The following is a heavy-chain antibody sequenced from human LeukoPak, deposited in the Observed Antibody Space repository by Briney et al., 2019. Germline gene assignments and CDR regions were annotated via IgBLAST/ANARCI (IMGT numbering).Heavy chain of an antibody. V-gene: IGHV3-23*01. CDR1: GLTFINFG. CDR2: ISGSAVIT. J-gene: IGHJ3*02. Sequence: GGSLRLSCAASGLTFINFGMTWVRQAPGMGLEWVSAISGSAVITFYADSVKGRFTISRDNSKNTLYLQMNSLRAEDTALYYCAKSRLSGINDAFDIWGRGTMVTVSS. CDR3: AKSRLSGINDAFDI. D-gene: IGHD3-3*01.